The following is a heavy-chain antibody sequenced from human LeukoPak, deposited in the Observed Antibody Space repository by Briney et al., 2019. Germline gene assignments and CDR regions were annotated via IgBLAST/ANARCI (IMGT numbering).Heavy chain of an antibody. D-gene: IGHD2-21*02. CDR2: IYASGRT. CDR1: GGSFSSTNYY. J-gene: IGHJ6*03. CDR3: VRGYCGDDCYRYYYYYYTDV. Sequence: PSETLSLTCTVSGGSFSSTNYYWGWLRQPAGKGLEWIGRIYASGRTTYNPSLESRVTFSIDTSKNQFSLKLNSVTAADTAVYYCVRGYCGDDCYRYYYYYYTDVWGKGTTVTVSS. V-gene: IGHV4-61*02.